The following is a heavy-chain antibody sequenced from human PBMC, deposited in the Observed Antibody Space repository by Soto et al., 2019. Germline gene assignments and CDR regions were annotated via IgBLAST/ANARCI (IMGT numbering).Heavy chain of an antibody. Sequence: ESLSRTGRVSGGYISDFSWSWIRQPAGKGLEWIGRITINGNTQKNPSFKSRVTMSIGTSRNHFSLNLQSATAADTALYYCARETGENWTYEAHWGPRTLVTVYS. J-gene: IGHJ1*01. CDR2: ITINGNT. CDR1: GGYISDFS. V-gene: IGHV4-4*07. CDR3: ARETGENWTYEAH. D-gene: IGHD1-7*01.